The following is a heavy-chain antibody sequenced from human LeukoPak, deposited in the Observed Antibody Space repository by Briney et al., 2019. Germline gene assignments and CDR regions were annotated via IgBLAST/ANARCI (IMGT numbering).Heavy chain of an antibody. CDR2: INHSGST. J-gene: IGHJ6*02. Sequence: SETLSLTCAVYGGSFSGYYWSWIRQPPGKGLEWIGEINHSGSTNYNPSLKSRVTISVDTSKNQFSLKLSSVTAADTAVYYCEAACAKDYFFHFGKDVWGQGTTVTVSS. CDR1: GGSFSGYY. D-gene: IGHD6-13*01. V-gene: IGHV4-34*01. CDR3: EAACAKDYFFHFGKDV.